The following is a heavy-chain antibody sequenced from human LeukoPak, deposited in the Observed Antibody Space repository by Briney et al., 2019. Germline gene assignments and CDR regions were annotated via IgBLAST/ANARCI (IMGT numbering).Heavy chain of an antibody. J-gene: IGHJ4*02. Sequence: SETLSLTCTVSGGSIRSSYYYWGWIRQPPGKGLEWIGSIYDSGSTYYNPSLKSRVTISVDTSKNQFSLKLNSVTAADTAVYYCARDGNLGYCSSTSCLALDYWGQGTLVTVSS. D-gene: IGHD2-2*01. CDR1: GGSIRSSYYY. CDR3: ARDGNLGYCSSTSCLALDY. V-gene: IGHV4-39*02. CDR2: IYDSGST.